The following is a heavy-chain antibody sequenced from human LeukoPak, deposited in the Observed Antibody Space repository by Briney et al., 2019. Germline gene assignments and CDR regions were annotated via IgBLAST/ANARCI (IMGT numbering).Heavy chain of an antibody. D-gene: IGHD3-22*01. J-gene: IGHJ3*02. CDR3: ARGDYYDSSGSRAFDI. V-gene: IGHV1-69*05. CDR2: IIPIFGTA. CDR1: GGTFSSYA. Sequence: GASVKVSCKASGGTFSSYAISWVRQAPGQGLEWMGGIIPIFGTANYAQKFQGRVTITTDESTSTAYMELSSLRSEDTAVYYCARGDYYDSSGSRAFDIWGQGTMVTVSS.